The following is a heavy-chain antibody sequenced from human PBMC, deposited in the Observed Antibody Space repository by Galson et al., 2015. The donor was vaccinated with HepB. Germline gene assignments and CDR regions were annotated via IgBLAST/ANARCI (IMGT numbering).Heavy chain of an antibody. V-gene: IGHV3-74*01. D-gene: IGHD6-13*01. CDR1: GFTFSSYW. Sequence: SLRLSCAASGFTFSSYWMHWVRQAPGKGLVWVSRINSDGSSTSYADSVKGRFTISRDNAKNTLYLQMNSLRAEDTAVYYCARVSSSWSHFDYWGQGTLVTVSS. CDR3: ARVSSSWSHFDY. CDR2: INSDGSST. J-gene: IGHJ4*02.